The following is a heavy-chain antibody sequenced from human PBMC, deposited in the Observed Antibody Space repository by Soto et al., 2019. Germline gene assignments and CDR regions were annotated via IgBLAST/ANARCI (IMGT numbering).Heavy chain of an antibody. J-gene: IGHJ5*02. CDR3: AREEGYCSGGSCYSQNWFDP. Sequence: GGSLRLSCAASGFTFSSYAMHWARQAPGKGLEYVSAISSNGGSTYYANSVKGRFTISRDNSKNTLYLQMGSLRAEDMAVYYCAREEGYCSGGSCYSQNWFDPWGQGTLVTVSS. CDR1: GFTFSSYA. V-gene: IGHV3-64*01. CDR2: ISSNGGST. D-gene: IGHD2-15*01.